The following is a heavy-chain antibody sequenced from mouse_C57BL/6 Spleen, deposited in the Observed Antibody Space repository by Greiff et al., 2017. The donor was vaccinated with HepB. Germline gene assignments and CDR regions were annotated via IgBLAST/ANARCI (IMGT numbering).Heavy chain of an antibody. CDR3: ARFLYYYGSSYWYFDV. V-gene: IGHV1-55*01. D-gene: IGHD1-1*01. CDR2: IYPGSGST. Sequence: QVQLQQPGAELVKPGASVKMSCKASGYTFTSYWITWVKQRPGQGLEWIGDIYPGSGSTNYNEKFKSKATLTVDTSSSTAYMQLSSLTSEDSAVYYCARFLYYYGSSYWYFDVWGTGTTVTVSS. CDR1: GYTFTSYW. J-gene: IGHJ1*03.